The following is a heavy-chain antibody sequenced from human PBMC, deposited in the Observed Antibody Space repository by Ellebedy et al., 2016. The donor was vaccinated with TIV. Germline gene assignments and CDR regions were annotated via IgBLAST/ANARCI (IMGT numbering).Heavy chain of an antibody. J-gene: IGHJ1*01. CDR1: GFTVNTNY. CDR2: TYRGGST. CDR3: IFKGMSARLY. D-gene: IGHD6-6*01. Sequence: PGGSLRLSCAASGFTVNTNYMTWVRQAPGKGLEWVSVTYRGGSTYYADSVKGRFTVSRDNSKNTLFLQVNSLRAEDTAVYYCIFKGMSARLYWGQGTLVTVSS. V-gene: IGHV3-53*01.